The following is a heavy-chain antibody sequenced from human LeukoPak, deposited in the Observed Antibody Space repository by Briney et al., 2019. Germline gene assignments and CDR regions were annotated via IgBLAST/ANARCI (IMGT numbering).Heavy chain of an antibody. D-gene: IGHD4-17*01. CDR3: TTGDDYGDYGFNY. J-gene: IGHJ4*02. V-gene: IGHV3-15*01. CDR1: GFTFSNAW. CDR2: IKSKTDGGTT. Sequence: GGPLRLSCAASGFTFSNAWMSWVRQAPGKGLEWVGRIKSKTDGGTTDYAAPVKGRFTISRDDSKNTLYLQMNSLKTEDTAVYYCTTGDDYGDYGFNYWGQGTLVTVSS.